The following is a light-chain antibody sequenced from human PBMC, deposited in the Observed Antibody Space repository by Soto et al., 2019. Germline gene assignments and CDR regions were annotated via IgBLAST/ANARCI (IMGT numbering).Light chain of an antibody. J-gene: IGKJ1*01. CDR2: KAS. CDR3: QHYNSYSEA. Sequence: DIQMTQSPSTLSGSVGDRVTITCRASQTSSSWLAWYQQKPGKAPKLLIYKASTLKSGVPSRFSGSGSGTEFTLTISSLQPDDFATYYFQHYNSYSEAFGQGTKVELK. V-gene: IGKV1-5*03. CDR1: QTSSSW.